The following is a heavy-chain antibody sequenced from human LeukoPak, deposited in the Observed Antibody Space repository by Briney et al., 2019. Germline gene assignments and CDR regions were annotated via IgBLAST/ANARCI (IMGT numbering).Heavy chain of an antibody. V-gene: IGHV3-23*01. D-gene: IGHD2/OR15-2a*01. CDR1: GFTFSNYA. CDR3: GKSGESAGTTNPYFDY. CDR2: ISGSGGST. J-gene: IGHJ4*02. Sequence: PGGSLRLSCAAPGFTFSNYAMSWVRQAPGKGLEWVSVISGSGGSTYYADSVKGRFTISRDNSKNTLYLQMNSLRAEDTAVYYCGKSGESAGTTNPYFDYWGQGTLVTVSS.